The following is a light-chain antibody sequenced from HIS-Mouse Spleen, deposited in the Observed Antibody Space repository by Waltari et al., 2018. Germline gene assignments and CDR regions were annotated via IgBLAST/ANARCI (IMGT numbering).Light chain of an antibody. CDR3: YSTDSSGNHRV. V-gene: IGLV3-10*01. Sequence: SYELNPPPSVSVSPGQTARITCPGDALPKKYAYWYQQKSGQAPVLVIYEDSKRPSGIPERFSGSSSGTMATLTISGAQVEDEADYYCYSTDSSGNHRVFGGGTKLTVL. CDR1: ALPKKY. CDR2: EDS. J-gene: IGLJ2*01.